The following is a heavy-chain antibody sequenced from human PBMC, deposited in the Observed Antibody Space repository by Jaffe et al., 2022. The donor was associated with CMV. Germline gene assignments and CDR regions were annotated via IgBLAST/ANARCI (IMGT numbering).Heavy chain of an antibody. CDR1: GGSIGRSDYY. V-gene: IGHV4-39*01. CDR3: ARHSPTATSYYVGVDV. CDR2: IFYDGST. D-gene: IGHD2-21*02. J-gene: IGHJ6*02. Sequence: QLQLQESGPGLVKPSETLSLTCTASGGSIGRSDYYWGWIRQPPGRGLECLGTIFYDGSTYYNPSFKSRITMSVDTSKNQFSLRLNSVTAADTAVYFCARHSPTATSYYVGVDVWGQGTTVTVSS.